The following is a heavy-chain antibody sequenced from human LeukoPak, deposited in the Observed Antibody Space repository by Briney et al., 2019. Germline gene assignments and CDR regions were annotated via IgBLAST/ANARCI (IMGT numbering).Heavy chain of an antibody. J-gene: IGHJ4*02. D-gene: IGHD3-10*01. CDR3: ARDDDSAFDY. CDR2: VYYSGTA. V-gene: IGHV4-39*07. CDR1: GDSISSSTYY. Sequence: SETLSLTCTVSGDSISSSTYYWGWIRQAPGKGLEWIGSVYYSGTAYNNPSLKSRVAISVDTSKNQFSLKLSSATAADTAVYYCARDDDSAFDYWGQGTLVTVSS.